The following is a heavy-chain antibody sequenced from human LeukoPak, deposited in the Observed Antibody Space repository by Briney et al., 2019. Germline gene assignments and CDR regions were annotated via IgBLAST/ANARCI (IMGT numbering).Heavy chain of an antibody. D-gene: IGHD1-26*01. Sequence: GRSLRLSCAASGFTFSSYGMHWVRQAPGKGLEWVAVISYDGSNKYYADSVKGRFTISRDNSKNTLYLQMNSLRAEDTAVYYCAKAIGSVVVGAFTRDYWGQGTLVTVSS. V-gene: IGHV3-30*18. CDR1: GFTFSSYG. CDR3: AKAIGSVVVGAFTRDY. J-gene: IGHJ4*02. CDR2: ISYDGSNK.